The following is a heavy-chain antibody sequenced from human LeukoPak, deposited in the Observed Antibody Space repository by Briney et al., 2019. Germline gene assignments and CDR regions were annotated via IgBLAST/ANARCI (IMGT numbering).Heavy chain of an antibody. CDR3: ATHSPEWRYSGYYNYYYIDV. J-gene: IGHJ6*03. V-gene: IGHV1-18*01. CDR2: ISAYNGNT. Sequence: ASVKVSCKASGYTFTSYGISWVRQAPGQGLEWMGWISAYNGNTNYAQKLQGRVTMTRDTSTSTVYMELSSLRSEDTAVYYCATHSPEWRYSGYYNYYYIDVWGKGTTVTVSS. CDR1: GYTFTSYG. D-gene: IGHD5-12*01.